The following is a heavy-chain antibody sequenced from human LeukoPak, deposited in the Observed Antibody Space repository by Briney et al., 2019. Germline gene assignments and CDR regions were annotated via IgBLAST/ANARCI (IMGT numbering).Heavy chain of an antibody. Sequence: PGGSLRLSCAASGFTFSSYSMNWVRQAPGKGLEWVSGISWNSGSTGYADSVKGRFTISRDNAKNSLYLQMNSLRAEDTALYYCAKDLTYYYDSGVFDYWGQGTLVTVSS. J-gene: IGHJ4*02. D-gene: IGHD3-22*01. CDR2: ISWNSGST. CDR1: GFTFSSYS. V-gene: IGHV3-9*01. CDR3: AKDLTYYYDSGVFDY.